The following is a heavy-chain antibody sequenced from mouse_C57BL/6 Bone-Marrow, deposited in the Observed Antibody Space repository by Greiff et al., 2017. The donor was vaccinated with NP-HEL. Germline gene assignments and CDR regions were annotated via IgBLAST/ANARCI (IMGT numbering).Heavy chain of an antibody. Sequence: EVKLQESGGDLVKPGGSLKLSCAASGFTFSSYGMSWVRQTPDKRLEWVATISSGGSYTYYPDSVKGRFTISRDNAKNTLYLQMSSLKSEDTAMYYCARELGRKGDYWGQGTTLTVSS. CDR1: GFTFSSYG. V-gene: IGHV5-6*01. J-gene: IGHJ2*01. CDR3: ARELGRKGDY. CDR2: ISSGGSYT. D-gene: IGHD4-1*01.